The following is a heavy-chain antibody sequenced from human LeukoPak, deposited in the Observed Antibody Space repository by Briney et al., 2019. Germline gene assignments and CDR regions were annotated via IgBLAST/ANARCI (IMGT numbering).Heavy chain of an antibody. CDR3: AKRGSSGYYPFDY. Sequence: PGGSLRLSCAASGFTFSSYGMHWVRQAPGKGLEWVAVISYDGSNKYYADSVKGRFTISRDNSKNTLYLQMNSLRAEDTAVYYCAKRGSSGYYPFDYWGQGTLVTVSS. CDR2: ISYDGSNK. J-gene: IGHJ4*02. CDR1: GFTFSSYG. D-gene: IGHD3-22*01. V-gene: IGHV3-30*18.